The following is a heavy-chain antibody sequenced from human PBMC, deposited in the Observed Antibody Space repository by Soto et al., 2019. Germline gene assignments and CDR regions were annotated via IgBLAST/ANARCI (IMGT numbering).Heavy chain of an antibody. CDR3: ARGPDCSSTSCYPNWFDP. CDR2: ISAYNGNT. Sequence: ASVKVSCKAPGYTFTSYGISWVRQAPGQGLEWMGWISAYNGNTNYAQKLQGRVTMTTDTSTSTAYMELRSLRSDDTAVYYCARGPDCSSTSCYPNWFDPWGQGTLVTVSS. D-gene: IGHD2-2*01. V-gene: IGHV1-18*04. CDR1: GYTFTSYG. J-gene: IGHJ5*02.